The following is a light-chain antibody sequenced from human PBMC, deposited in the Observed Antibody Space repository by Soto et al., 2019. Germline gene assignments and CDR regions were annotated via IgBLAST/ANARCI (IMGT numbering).Light chain of an antibody. Sequence: EIVMTQSPATLSVSPGERAPLSCRASQSVSSNLAWYQQKPGQAPRLLIYGASTRATGIPARFSGSGSGTEFTLTISSLQSEDLAVYYCQQYGSSPPWTFGQGTKVDIK. CDR1: QSVSSN. V-gene: IGKV3-15*01. CDR2: GAS. CDR3: QQYGSSPPWT. J-gene: IGKJ1*01.